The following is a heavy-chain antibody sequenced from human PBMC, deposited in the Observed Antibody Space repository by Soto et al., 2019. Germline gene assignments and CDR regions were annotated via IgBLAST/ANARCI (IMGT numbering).Heavy chain of an antibody. CDR3: ARGDTVTRRGHLTLDY. V-gene: IGHV1-18*01. J-gene: IGHJ4*02. CDR2: ISAYNGNT. Sequence: GASVKVSCKASGYTFTSYGISWVRQAPGQGLEWMGWISAYNGNTNYAQKLQGRVTMTADTSTSTAHMELRSLRSDDTAVYYCARGDTVTRRGHLTLDYWGQGTLVTVSS. CDR1: GYTFTSYG. D-gene: IGHD4-17*01.